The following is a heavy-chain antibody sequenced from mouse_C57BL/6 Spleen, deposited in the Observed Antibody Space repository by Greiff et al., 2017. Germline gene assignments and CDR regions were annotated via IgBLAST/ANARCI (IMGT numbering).Heavy chain of an antibody. D-gene: IGHD2-3*01. CDR1: GFTFTDYY. CDR3: AISSSYDGYYGDYAMDY. Sequence: EVKLMESGGGLVQPGGSLSLSCAASGFTFTDYYMSWVRQPPGKALEWLGFIRNKANGYKTEYSASVKGRFTISRDNSQSILYLQMNALRAEDSATYYCAISSSYDGYYGDYAMDYWGQGTSVTVSS. V-gene: IGHV7-3*01. J-gene: IGHJ4*01. CDR2: IRNKANGYKT.